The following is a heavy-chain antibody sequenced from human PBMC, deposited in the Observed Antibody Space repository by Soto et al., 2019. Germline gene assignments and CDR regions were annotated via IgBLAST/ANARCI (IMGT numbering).Heavy chain of an antibody. J-gene: IGHJ4*02. CDR1: GFSLSTSGVG. Sequence: QITLKESGPTLVKPTQTLTLTCTFSGFSLSTSGVGVGWIRQPPGKALEWLALIYWDDDKRYSPSLKSRLTITKDTSKNQVVLTMTNMDPVDTATYYCARGFYYDSSGSFDYWGQGTLVTVSS. CDR3: ARGFYYDSSGSFDY. CDR2: IYWDDDK. D-gene: IGHD3-22*01. V-gene: IGHV2-5*02.